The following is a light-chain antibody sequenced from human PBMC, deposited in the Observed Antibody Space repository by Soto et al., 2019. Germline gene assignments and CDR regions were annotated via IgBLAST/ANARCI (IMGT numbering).Light chain of an antibody. V-gene: IGKV1-5*03. Sequence: IQMTQSPSTLSGSVGKRVTISCRASQTISSWLAWYQQKPGKAPKLLIYKASSLESGVPSRFSGSGSGTEFTLTISRLQPDDFATYYCQQYNTYSTFGRGTKVDIK. CDR3: QQYNTYST. J-gene: IGKJ1*01. CDR2: KAS. CDR1: QTISSW.